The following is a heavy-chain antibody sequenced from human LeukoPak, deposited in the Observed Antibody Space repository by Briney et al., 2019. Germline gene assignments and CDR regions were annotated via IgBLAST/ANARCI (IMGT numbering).Heavy chain of an antibody. CDR1: VFTFSGYG. V-gene: IGHV3-30*02. CDR3: AKGRYCSGGSCDGS. CDR2: IRYDGSNK. Sequence: TGGSLRLSCAASVFTFSGYGMHWVRQAPGKGLEWVAFIRYDGSNKYYADSVKGRFTISRDNSKNTLYLQMNSLRAEDTALYYCAKGRYCSGGSCDGSWGQGTLVTVSS. D-gene: IGHD2-15*01. J-gene: IGHJ5*02.